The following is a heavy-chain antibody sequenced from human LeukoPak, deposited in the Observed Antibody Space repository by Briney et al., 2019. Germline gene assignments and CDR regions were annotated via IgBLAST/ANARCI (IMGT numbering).Heavy chain of an antibody. J-gene: IGHJ4*02. CDR1: GYSITTVYW. CDR2: LHHSGIT. CDR3: ARLSYPNSSGYPDY. V-gene: IGHV4-38-2*01. D-gene: IGHD3-22*01. Sequence: SETLSLTCAVSGYSITTVYWWGWIRQTPGRGLEWIGSLHHSGITSYNPSLKSRVTISVDTSKNQFSLRLTSVTAADTAVYYCARLSYPNSSGYPDYWGQGTLVTVSS.